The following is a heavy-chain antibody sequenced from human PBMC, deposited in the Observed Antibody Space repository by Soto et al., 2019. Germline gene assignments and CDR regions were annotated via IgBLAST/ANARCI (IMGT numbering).Heavy chain of an antibody. CDR1: GASMSSHY. CDR3: ARADPDASVGY. D-gene: IGHD3-16*01. CDR2: IPYSGST. Sequence: PSETLSLTCTVSGASMSSHYWTWLRQSPGKGLEWIGYIPYSGSTYYNPSHKSRVTISADTSRNQFSLKLSAVISADTAMYYCARADPDASVGYWGQGTLVTVSS. V-gene: IGHV4-59*11. J-gene: IGHJ4*02.